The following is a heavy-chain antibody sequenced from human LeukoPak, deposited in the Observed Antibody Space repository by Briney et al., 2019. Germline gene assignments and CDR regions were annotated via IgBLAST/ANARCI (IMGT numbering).Heavy chain of an antibody. D-gene: IGHD1-26*01. Sequence: GESLKISCKGSGYSFTSYWIGWVRQMPGKALGGMGIIYPGDSDTRYSPSFQGQVAISADKSISTAYLQWSSLKASDTAMYYCARHGLGLLTDYWGQGTLVTVSS. J-gene: IGHJ4*02. CDR1: GYSFTSYW. CDR3: ARHGLGLLTDY. V-gene: IGHV5-51*01. CDR2: IYPGDSDT.